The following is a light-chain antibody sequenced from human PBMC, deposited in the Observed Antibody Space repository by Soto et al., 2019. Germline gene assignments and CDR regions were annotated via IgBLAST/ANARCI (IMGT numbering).Light chain of an antibody. CDR1: SSDIGGYKY. Sequence: QSVLTQPASVSGSPGQSITISCTGTSSDIGGYKYVSWYQQHPDKAPKLMIYEVSNRPSGVPNRFSGSKSGTTASLTISGLQDEDEADYYCISYTDSSTFVFGTGTKVTVL. CDR3: ISYTDSSTFV. V-gene: IGLV2-14*03. CDR2: EVS. J-gene: IGLJ1*01.